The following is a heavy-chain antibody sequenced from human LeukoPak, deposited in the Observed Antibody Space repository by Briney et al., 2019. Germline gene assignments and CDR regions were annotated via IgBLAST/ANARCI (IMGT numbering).Heavy chain of an antibody. D-gene: IGHD3-10*01. J-gene: IGHJ4*02. CDR2: INHSGST. Sequence: KPSETLSLTCAVYGGSFSGYYWNWIRQPPGKGLEWIGEINHSGSTNYNPSLKSRVTISVDTSKNQFSLKLSSVTAADTAVYYCARGGDTMVRGVHGYWGQGTLVTVSS. CDR3: ARGGDTMVRGVHGY. CDR1: GGSFSGYY. V-gene: IGHV4-34*01.